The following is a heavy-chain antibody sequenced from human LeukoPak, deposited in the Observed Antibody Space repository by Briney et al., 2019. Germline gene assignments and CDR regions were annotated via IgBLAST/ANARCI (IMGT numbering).Heavy chain of an antibody. V-gene: IGHV1-69*13. Sequence: SVKVSCQASGGTFSSYAISWVRQAPGQGLEWMGGIIPVFGTANYAQKFQGRVTITADESTSTAYMELSSLRSEDTAVYYCASDLVVPAAINYYYYGMDVWGQGTTVTVSS. J-gene: IGHJ6*02. CDR3: ASDLVVPAAINYYYYGMDV. CDR2: IIPVFGTA. D-gene: IGHD2-2*02. CDR1: GGTFSSYA.